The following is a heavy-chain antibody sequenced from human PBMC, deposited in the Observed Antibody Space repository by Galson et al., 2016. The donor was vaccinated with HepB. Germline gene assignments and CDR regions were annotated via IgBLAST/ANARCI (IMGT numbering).Heavy chain of an antibody. D-gene: IGHD6-13*01. Sequence: SLRLSCAASGFTFSNYAMTWVRQAPGKGLEWVSTVNDSGGRTYCADSVKGRCTISRDNSKNTLYLQMNSLRAEDTAIYYCAKNFRPAPGRGSDYFDYWGQGTLVTVSS. CDR3: AKNFRPAPGRGSDYFDY. J-gene: IGHJ4*02. V-gene: IGHV3-23*01. CDR1: GFTFSNYA. CDR2: VNDSGGRT.